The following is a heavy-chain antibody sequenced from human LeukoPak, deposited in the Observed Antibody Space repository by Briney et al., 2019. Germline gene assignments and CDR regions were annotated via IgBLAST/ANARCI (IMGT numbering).Heavy chain of an antibody. CDR2: IYYSGST. Sequence: PSETLSLTCTVSGGSISSSSYYWGWIRQPPGKGLEWIGSIYYSGSTYYNPSLESRVTISVDTSKNQFSLKLSSVTAADTAVYYCARDGYNYFFDYWGQGTLVTVSS. CDR1: GGSISSSSYY. J-gene: IGHJ4*02. V-gene: IGHV4-39*07. CDR3: ARDGYNYFFDY. D-gene: IGHD5-24*01.